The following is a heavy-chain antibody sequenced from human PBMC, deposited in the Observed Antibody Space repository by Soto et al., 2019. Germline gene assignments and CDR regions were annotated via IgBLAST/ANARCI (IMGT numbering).Heavy chain of an antibody. V-gene: IGHV4-4*02. J-gene: IGHJ3*02. CDR2: IYHSGST. Sequence: QVQLQESGPGLVKPSGTLSLTGAGSGGSISSSNWWSWVRQPPGKGLEWIGEIYHSGSTNYNPSLKSRVTISVDKSKNQFALQLSSVTAADTAVYYCARFNSGNYYEAFDIWGQGTMVTVSS. D-gene: IGHD1-26*01. CDR1: GGSISSSNW. CDR3: ARFNSGNYYEAFDI.